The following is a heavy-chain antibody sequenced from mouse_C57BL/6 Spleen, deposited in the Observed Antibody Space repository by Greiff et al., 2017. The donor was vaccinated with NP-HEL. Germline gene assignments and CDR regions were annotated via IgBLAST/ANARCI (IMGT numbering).Heavy chain of an antibody. V-gene: IGHV1-66*01. CDR3: ASRSYDGYHWYFDV. Sequence: VQLQQSGPELVKPGASVKISCKASGYSFTSYYIHWVKQRPGQGLEWIGWIYPGSGNTKYNEKFKGKATLTADTSSSTAYMQLSSLTSEDSAVYYCASRSYDGYHWYFDVWGTGTTVTVSS. J-gene: IGHJ1*03. CDR2: IYPGSGNT. D-gene: IGHD2-3*01. CDR1: GYSFTSYY.